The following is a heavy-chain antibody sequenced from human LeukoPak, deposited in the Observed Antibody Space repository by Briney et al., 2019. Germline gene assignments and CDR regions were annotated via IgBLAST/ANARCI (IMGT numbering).Heavy chain of an antibody. D-gene: IGHD2-15*01. CDR3: ARENDMGYCSGGRCYKGYNAMDV. CDR1: GFTVSSNY. J-gene: IGHJ6*02. V-gene: IGHV3-53*01. CDR2: IFSGGGT. Sequence: GGSLRLSCAASGFTVSSNYMSWVRQAPGKGLEWVSVIFSGGGTYYADSVKGRFTISRDNSKNTLYLQMNSLRAEDTAVYYCARENDMGYCSGGRCYKGYNAMDVWGQGTTVTVSS.